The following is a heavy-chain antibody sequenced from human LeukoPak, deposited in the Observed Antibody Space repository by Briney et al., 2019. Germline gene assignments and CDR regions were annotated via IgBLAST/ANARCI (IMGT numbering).Heavy chain of an antibody. CDR3: ARNKYDILTGYFRRNNWFDP. D-gene: IGHD3-9*01. CDR2: INHSGST. V-gene: IGHV4-34*01. Sequence: SETLSLTCAVYGGSFSGYYWSWIRQPPGKGLEWIGEINHSGSTNYNPSLKSRVTISVDTSKNQFSLNLSSVTAADTAVYYCARNKYDILTGYFRRNNWFDPWGQGTLVTVSS. CDR1: GGSFSGYY. J-gene: IGHJ5*02.